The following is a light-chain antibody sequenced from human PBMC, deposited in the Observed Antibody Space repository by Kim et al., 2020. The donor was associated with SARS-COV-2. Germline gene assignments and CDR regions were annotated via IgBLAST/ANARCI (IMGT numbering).Light chain of an antibody. V-gene: IGKV1-17*01. J-gene: IGKJ2*01. CDR1: HDIRSD. CDR2: EAI. CDR3: LQHRSFPYT. Sequence: SDSVGDRVTIPCPAIHDIRSDLGWFQHKPGKAPKCLISEAISLASEVPSRFSGSGSGTEFTLTINSLRPEDFTTYYCLQHRSFPYTFGRGTKLDI.